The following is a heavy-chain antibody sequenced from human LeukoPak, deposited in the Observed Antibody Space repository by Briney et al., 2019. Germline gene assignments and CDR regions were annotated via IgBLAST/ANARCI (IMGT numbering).Heavy chain of an antibody. V-gene: IGHV4-30-2*01. Sequence: SETLSLTCAVSGGSISSGGYSWSWIRQPPGKGLEWIGYIYHSGSTYYNPSLKSRVTISVDRSKNQFSLKLSSVTAADTAVYYCARGGCSSTSCYPYYMDVWSKGTTVTVSS. D-gene: IGHD2-2*01. CDR1: GGSISSGGYS. CDR3: ARGGCSSTSCYPYYMDV. CDR2: IYHSGST. J-gene: IGHJ6*03.